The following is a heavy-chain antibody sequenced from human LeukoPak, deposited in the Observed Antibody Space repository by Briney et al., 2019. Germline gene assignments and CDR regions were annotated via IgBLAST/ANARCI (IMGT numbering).Heavy chain of an antibody. V-gene: IGHV4-59*01. J-gene: IGHJ4*02. Sequence: SETLSLTCTVSGGSISSYYWSWIRQPPGKGLEWIGYIYYSGSTNYNPSLKSRVTISVDTSKNQFSLKLSSVTAADTAVYYCARGGGIAVAGRNYFDYWGQGTLVTVSS. CDR3: ARGGGIAVAGRNYFDY. CDR1: GGSISSYY. D-gene: IGHD6-19*01. CDR2: IYYSGST.